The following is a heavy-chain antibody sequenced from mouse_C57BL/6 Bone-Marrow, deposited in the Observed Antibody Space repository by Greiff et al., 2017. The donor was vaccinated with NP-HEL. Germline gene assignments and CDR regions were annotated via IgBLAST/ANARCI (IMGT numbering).Heavy chain of an antibody. Sequence: QVQLQQSGPELVKPGASVKISCKASGYAFSSSWMNWVKQRPGKGLEWIGRIYPGDGDTNYNGKFKGKATLTADKSSSTAYMQLSSLTSEDSAVYFCARRVGGAYWGQGTLVTVSA. V-gene: IGHV1-82*01. CDR2: IYPGDGDT. CDR1: GYAFSSSW. J-gene: IGHJ3*01. D-gene: IGHD1-1*02. CDR3: ARRVGGAY.